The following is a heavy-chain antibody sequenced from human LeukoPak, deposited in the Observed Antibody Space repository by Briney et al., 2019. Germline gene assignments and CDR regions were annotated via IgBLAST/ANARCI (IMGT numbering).Heavy chain of an antibody. CDR3: ARANDSRSRSPWYMDV. CDR2: IIPIFGTA. CDR1: GGTFSSYA. J-gene: IGHJ6*03. Sequence: GASVKVSCKASGGTFSSYAISWVRQAPGQGREWMGGIIPIFGTANYGQTFQGRVTITADESTRTAYMELGSLRSEHTAVYYCARANDSRSRSPWYMDVWGKGTTVPVSS. D-gene: IGHD3-3*01. V-gene: IGHV1-69*01.